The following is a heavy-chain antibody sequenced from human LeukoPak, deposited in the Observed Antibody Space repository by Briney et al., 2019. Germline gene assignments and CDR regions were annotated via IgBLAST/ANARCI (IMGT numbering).Heavy chain of an antibody. CDR3: ARVAHPSRNGYYLGY. CDR2: INHSGST. J-gene: IGHJ4*02. V-gene: IGHV4-34*01. D-gene: IGHD5-12*01. CDR1: GFSFSDHG. Sequence: NPGGSLRLSCAASGFSFSDHGMAWVRQAPGKGLEWNGEINHSGSTNYNPSLKSRATISADTSKSQFSLKVTSVTAADTALYYCARVAHPSRNGYYLGYWGQGTLVTISS.